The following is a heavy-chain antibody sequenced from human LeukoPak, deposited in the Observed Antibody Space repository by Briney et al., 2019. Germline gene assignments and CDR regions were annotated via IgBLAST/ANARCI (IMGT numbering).Heavy chain of an antibody. V-gene: IGHV1-2*02. Sequence: ASVKVSCKASGYTFTGYYMHWVRQAPGQGLEWMGWINPNSGGTNYAQKFQGRATMTRDTSISTAYMELSRLRSDDTAVYYCASASVPQEYYYYYMDVWGKGTTVTVSS. CDR1: GYTFTGYY. CDR3: ASASVPQEYYYYYMDV. J-gene: IGHJ6*03. CDR2: INPNSGGT.